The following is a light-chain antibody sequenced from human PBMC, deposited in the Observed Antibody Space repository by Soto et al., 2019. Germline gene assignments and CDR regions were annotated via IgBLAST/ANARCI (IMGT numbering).Light chain of an antibody. CDR1: SSDVGAYDF. J-gene: IGLJ1*01. CDR3: SSCTTSSTRV. Sequence: QSVLTQPASVSGSPGQSITIPCTGTSSDVGAYDFVSWYQQHPDKAPKLMIYEVRNRPSGVSNRFSGSKSVNTATLTISGLQAEDEADYYCSSCTTSSTRVFGTGTKVTVL. CDR2: EVR. V-gene: IGLV2-14*03.